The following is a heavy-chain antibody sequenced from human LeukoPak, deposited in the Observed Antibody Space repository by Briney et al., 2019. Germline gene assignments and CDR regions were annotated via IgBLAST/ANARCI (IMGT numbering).Heavy chain of an antibody. D-gene: IGHD2-8*02. Sequence: GGSLRLSCAASGFTFSDYYMSWIRQAPGKGLKWVSYISSSSYTNYADSVKGRFTISRDNAKNSLYLQMNSLRAEDTAVYYCARVRPGGPGGDYWGQGTLVTVSS. CDR3: ARVRPGGPGGDY. CDR2: ISSSSYT. V-gene: IGHV3-11*05. J-gene: IGHJ4*02. CDR1: GFTFSDYY.